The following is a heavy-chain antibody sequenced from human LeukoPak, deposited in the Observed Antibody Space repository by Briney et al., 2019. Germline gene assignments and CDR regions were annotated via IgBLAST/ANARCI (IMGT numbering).Heavy chain of an antibody. CDR1: GFTFSSYA. Sequence: PGGSLRLSCAASGFTFSSYAIHWVRQAPGKGLEYVSVISSNGGSTYYANSVKGRFTISRDNSKNTLYLQMGSLRAEDLAVYYCARALVGSTANYYYYGMDVWGQGTTVTVSS. CDR2: ISSNGGST. D-gene: IGHD1-1*01. CDR3: ARALVGSTANYYYYGMDV. J-gene: IGHJ6*02. V-gene: IGHV3-64*01.